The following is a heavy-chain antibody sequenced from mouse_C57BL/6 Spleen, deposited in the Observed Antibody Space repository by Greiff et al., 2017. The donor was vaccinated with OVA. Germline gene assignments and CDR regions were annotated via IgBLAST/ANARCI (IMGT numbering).Heavy chain of an antibody. CDR1: GYTFTSYG. CDR2: IYPRSGNT. CDR3: AREGTMVTTGYYFDY. V-gene: IGHV1-81*01. D-gene: IGHD2-2*01. Sequence: VQLQESGAELARPGASVKLSCKASGYTFTSYGISWVKQRTGQGLEWIGEIYPRSGNTYYNEKFKGKATLTADKSSSPAYMELRSLTSDDSAVYCCAREGTMVTTGYYFDYWGQGTTLTVSS. J-gene: IGHJ2*01.